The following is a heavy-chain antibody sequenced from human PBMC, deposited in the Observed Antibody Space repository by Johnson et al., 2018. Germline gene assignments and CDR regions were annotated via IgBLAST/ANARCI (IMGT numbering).Heavy chain of an antibody. CDR3: ARDDYSRYNYYFGMDV. D-gene: IGHD6-13*01. Sequence: QVQLVQSGGGVVQPGRSLRLSCAASGFTFSSYGMHWVRQAPGKGLEWVAVLSYDGSNKYYAASVKGRFTISRDNSKNTLYLQMNSLRAEDKAVSYCARDDYSRYNYYFGMDVWGQGTTVTVSS. J-gene: IGHJ6*02. V-gene: IGHV3-30*03. CDR2: LSYDGSNK. CDR1: GFTFSSYG.